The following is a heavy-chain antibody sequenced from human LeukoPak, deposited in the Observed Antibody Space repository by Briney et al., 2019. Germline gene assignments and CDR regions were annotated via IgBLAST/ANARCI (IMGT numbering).Heavy chain of an antibody. D-gene: IGHD3-22*01. CDR2: ISYDGSNK. CDR3: ARDLAPYYYDSSGENWFDP. J-gene: IGHJ5*02. V-gene: IGHV3-30*04. CDR1: GFTFSSYA. Sequence: GGSLRLSCAVSGFTFSSYAMHWVRQAPGKGLEWVAVISYDGSNKYYADSVKGRFTISRDNSKNTLYLQMNSLRAEDTAVYYCARDLAPYYYDSSGENWFDPWGQGTLVTVSS.